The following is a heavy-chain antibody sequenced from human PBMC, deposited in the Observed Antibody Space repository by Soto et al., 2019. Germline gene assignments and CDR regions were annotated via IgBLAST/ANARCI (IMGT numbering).Heavy chain of an antibody. CDR3: ARGNNYYSSGMDV. D-gene: IGHD1-1*01. CDR1: GFTVSSNY. CDR2: MYSGGST. J-gene: IGHJ6*02. Sequence: EVQLVETGGGLIQPGGSLRLSCAASGFTVSSNYMSWVRQAPGKGLEWVSVMYSGGSTYYADSVRGRFTISRDNSKNTLYLHMNSLRAEDTAVYYCARGNNYYSSGMDVWVQGTTVTVSS. V-gene: IGHV3-53*02.